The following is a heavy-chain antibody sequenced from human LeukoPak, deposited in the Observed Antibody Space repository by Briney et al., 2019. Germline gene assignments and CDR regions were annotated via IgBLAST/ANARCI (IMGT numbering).Heavy chain of an antibody. CDR2: ISAYNGNT. J-gene: IGHJ4*02. CDR3: TRGGSISVFGVVIPDY. Sequence: ASVKVSCKASGYTFTSYGISWVRQAPGQGLEWMGWISAYNGNTNYAQKLQGRVTMTTDTSTSTAYMELRSLRSDDTAVYYCTRGGSISVFGVVIPDYWGQGTLVTVSS. V-gene: IGHV1-18*01. CDR1: GYTFTSYG. D-gene: IGHD3-3*01.